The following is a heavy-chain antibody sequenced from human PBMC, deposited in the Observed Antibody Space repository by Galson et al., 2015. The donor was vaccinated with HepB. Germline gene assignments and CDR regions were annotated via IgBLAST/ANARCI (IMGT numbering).Heavy chain of an antibody. CDR2: INPSGGST. V-gene: IGHV1-46*01. CDR3: ASIGGAFGEYPN. D-gene: IGHD3-10*01. CDR1: GYTFTSYY. Sequence: SVKVSCKASGYTFTSYYMHWVRQAPGQGLEWMGIINPSGGSTSYAQKFQGRVTMTRDTSTSTVYMELSSLRSEDTAVYYCASIGGAFGEYPNWGQGTLVTVSS. J-gene: IGHJ4*02.